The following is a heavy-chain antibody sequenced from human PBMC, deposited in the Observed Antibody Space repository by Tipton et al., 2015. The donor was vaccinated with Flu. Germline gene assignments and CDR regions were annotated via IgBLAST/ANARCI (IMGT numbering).Heavy chain of an antibody. CDR1: GGSFSGYY. Sequence: TLSLTCAVYGGSFSGYYWSWIRQPPGKGLEWIGEINHSGSTNYNPSLKSRVTISVDTSKDQFSLKLSSVTAADTAVYYCARGASSTDAYYYYSYMDVWGKGTPASVSS. CDR3: ARGASSTDAYYYYSYMDV. D-gene: IGHD2-2*01. CDR2: INHSGST. V-gene: IGHV4-34*01. J-gene: IGHJ6*03.